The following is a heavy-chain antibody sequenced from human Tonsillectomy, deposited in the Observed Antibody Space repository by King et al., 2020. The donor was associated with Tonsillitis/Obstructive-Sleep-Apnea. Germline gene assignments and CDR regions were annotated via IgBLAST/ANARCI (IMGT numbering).Heavy chain of an antibody. D-gene: IGHD3-22*01. CDR2: ISSGGTTI. CDR3: ARMISWFDP. J-gene: IGHJ5*02. CDR1: GFTFSDYS. V-gene: IGHV3-48*02. Sequence: VQLVESGGGLVQPGGSLKLSCAASGFTFSDYSMNWVRQAPGKGLEWVSYISSGGTTIYYADSVKGRFTISRDNAKNSLYLQMNSLRDEDTAVYYCARMISWFDPWGQGTLVTVSS.